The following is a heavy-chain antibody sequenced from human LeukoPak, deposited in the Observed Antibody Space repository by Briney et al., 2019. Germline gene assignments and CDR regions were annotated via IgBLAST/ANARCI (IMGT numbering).Heavy chain of an antibody. V-gene: IGHV4-31*03. Sequence: SETLSLTCPVSGGSISSGVYYWSWIRQHPGKGLEWIGYIYYSGSTYYNPSLKSRVTISVDTSKNQFSLKLSSVTAADTAVYYCARGVRWLQLSYFDYWGQGTLVTVSS. J-gene: IGHJ4*02. CDR3: ARGVRWLQLSYFDY. CDR1: GGSISSGVYY. CDR2: IYYSGST. D-gene: IGHD5-24*01.